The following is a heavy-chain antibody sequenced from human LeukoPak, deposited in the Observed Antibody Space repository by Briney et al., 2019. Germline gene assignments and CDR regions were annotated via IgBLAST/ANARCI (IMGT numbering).Heavy chain of an antibody. CDR1: GFTFSSYS. D-gene: IGHD5-12*01. CDR3: AREGGGYSGYDIIDY. Sequence: GSLRLSCAASGFTFSSYSMNWVRQAPGKGLEWVSYTSSSGSTIYYADSVKGRFTISRDNAKNSLYLQMNSLRAEDTAVYYCAREGGGYSGYDIIDYWGQGALVTVSS. J-gene: IGHJ4*02. CDR2: TSSSGSTI. V-gene: IGHV3-48*04.